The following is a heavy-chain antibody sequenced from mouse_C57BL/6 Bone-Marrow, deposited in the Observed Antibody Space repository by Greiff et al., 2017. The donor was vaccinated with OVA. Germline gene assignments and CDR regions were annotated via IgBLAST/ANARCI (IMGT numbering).Heavy chain of an antibody. Sequence: QVQLKQSGAELVRPGTSVKMSCKASGYTFTNYWIGWAKQRPGHGLEWIGDIYPGGGYTNYNEKFKGKATLTADKSSSTAYMQFSSLTSEDSAIYYCARGGWLLRFDDWGQGTTLTVSS. CDR2: IYPGGGYT. V-gene: IGHV1-63*01. D-gene: IGHD2-3*01. J-gene: IGHJ2*01. CDR1: GYTFTNYW. CDR3: ARGGWLLRFDD.